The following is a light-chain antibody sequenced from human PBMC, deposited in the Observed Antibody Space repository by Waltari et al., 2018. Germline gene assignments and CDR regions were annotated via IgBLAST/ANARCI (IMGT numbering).Light chain of an antibody. V-gene: IGKV3D-15*01. Sequence: EIVMTQSPATMSVSPGEEVTLSCTASESVGTDVAWYRHKPGQAPRLLIYDAITRATGVPARFSGSGSGTDFTFTINSLQSEDVAIYYCQQSKQWPRRTFGQGTKLEIK. CDR3: QQSKQWPRRT. CDR1: ESVGTD. CDR2: DAI. J-gene: IGKJ2*01.